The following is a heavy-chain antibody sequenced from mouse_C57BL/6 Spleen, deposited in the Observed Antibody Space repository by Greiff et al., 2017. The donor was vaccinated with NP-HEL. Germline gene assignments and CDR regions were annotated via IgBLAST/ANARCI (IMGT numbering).Heavy chain of an antibody. V-gene: IGHV1-26*01. CDR2: INPNNGGT. CDR3: ARNYDGYYLDY. J-gene: IGHJ2*01. D-gene: IGHD2-3*01. Sequence: VQLQQSGPELVKPGASVKISCKASGYTFTDYYMNWVKQSHGKSLEWIGDINPNNGGTSYNQKFKGKATLTVDKSSSTAYMELRSLTSEDSAVYYCARNYDGYYLDYWGQGTTLTVSS. CDR1: GYTFTDYY.